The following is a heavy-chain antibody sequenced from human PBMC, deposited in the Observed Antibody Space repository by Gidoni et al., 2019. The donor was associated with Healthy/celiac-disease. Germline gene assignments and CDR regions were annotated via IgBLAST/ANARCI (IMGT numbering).Heavy chain of an antibody. CDR3: ARRLGGSSWHN. D-gene: IGHD6-13*01. CDR2: IKQDGSEK. J-gene: IGHJ4*02. Sequence: EVQLVESGGGLVQPGGSLSLSFAASGFTFTSYWMSWVRQAPGKGLVWVANIKQDGSEKYYVDSVKGRFTISRDNAKNSLYLQRNSLRAEDTAVYYCARRLGGSSWHNWGQGTLVTVSS. V-gene: IGHV3-7*03. CDR1: GFTFTSYW.